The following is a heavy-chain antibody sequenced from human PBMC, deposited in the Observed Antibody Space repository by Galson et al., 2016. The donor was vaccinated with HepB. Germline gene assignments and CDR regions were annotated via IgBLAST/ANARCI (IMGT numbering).Heavy chain of an antibody. V-gene: IGHV3-30*04. CDR2: ISSDGSNK. CDR3: AKGRGTSGMFRVYSFYLDI. D-gene: IGHD1-1*01. CDR1: GFTFNSLA. Sequence: SLRLSCAASGFTFNSLAMHWVRQAPGKGLEWVAVISSDGSNKYYADSAKGRFTITRDNSKDTVFLQLNSRRVEDTAVYYGAKGRGTSGMFRVYSFYLDIWGKGTAVTVSS. J-gene: IGHJ6*03.